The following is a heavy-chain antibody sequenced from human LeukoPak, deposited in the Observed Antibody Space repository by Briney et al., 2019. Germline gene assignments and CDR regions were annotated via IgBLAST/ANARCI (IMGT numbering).Heavy chain of an antibody. J-gene: IGHJ6*04. CDR2: INAGNGNT. Sequence: ASVKASCKASGYTFTSYAMHWVRQAPGQRLEWMGWINAGNGNTKYSQKFQGRVTITRDTSASTAYMELSSLRSEDTAVYYCATNHITKVRGVPSPYYYGMDVWGKGTTVTVSS. V-gene: IGHV1-3*01. CDR1: GYTFTSYA. CDR3: ATNHITKVRGVPSPYYYGMDV. D-gene: IGHD3-10*01.